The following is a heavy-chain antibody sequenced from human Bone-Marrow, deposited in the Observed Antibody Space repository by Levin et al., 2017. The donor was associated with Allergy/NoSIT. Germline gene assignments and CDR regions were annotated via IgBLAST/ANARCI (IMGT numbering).Heavy chain of an antibody. CDR1: GGSFSGYY. Sequence: SETLSLTCAVYGGSFSGYYWSWIRQPPGKGLEWIGEINHSGTTNNNPSPKSRVTISVATSKNQFSLKLSSVTAADTAVYYCARMAVAVAGTWGAYDDYYMDVWGKGTTVTVSS. V-gene: IGHV4-34*01. D-gene: IGHD6-19*01. CDR2: INHSGTT. CDR3: ARMAVAVAGTWGAYDDYYMDV. J-gene: IGHJ6*03.